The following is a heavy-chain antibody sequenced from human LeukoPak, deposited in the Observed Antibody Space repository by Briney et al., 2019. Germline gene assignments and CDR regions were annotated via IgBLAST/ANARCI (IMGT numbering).Heavy chain of an antibody. V-gene: IGHV3-23*01. CDR2: VSTSADRI. Sequence: GGSLRLSCAASGFTISSYAMTWVRQAPGKGLEWVSLVSTSADRIYYADSVKGRFTISRDNSKNTLYLQMNSLRAEDTAVYYCAKVPSRVLGVTAPLRYWGQRTLVTVSS. J-gene: IGHJ4*02. CDR3: AKVPSRVLGVTAPLRY. CDR1: GFTISSYA. D-gene: IGHD3-10*01.